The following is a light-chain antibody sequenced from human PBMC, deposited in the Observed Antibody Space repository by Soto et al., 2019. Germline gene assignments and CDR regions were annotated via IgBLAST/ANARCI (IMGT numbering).Light chain of an antibody. J-gene: IGLJ2*01. CDR1: SSDVGGYNY. CDR2: DVS. CDR3: SSYTRSITLGV. V-gene: IGLV2-14*01. Sequence: QSALTQPASVSGSPGQPITISCTGTSSDVGGYNYVSWYQQHPGNAPKLMIYDVSNRPSGVSNRFSGSKSGNTASLTISGLQAEDEADYYCSSYTRSITLGVFGGGTKLTVL.